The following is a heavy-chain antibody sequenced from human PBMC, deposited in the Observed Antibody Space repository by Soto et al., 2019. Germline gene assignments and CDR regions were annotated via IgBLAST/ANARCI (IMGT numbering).Heavy chain of an antibody. Sequence: GGSLRLSCAASGFTFSGSAMHWVRQASGKGLEWVGRIRSKANSYATAYAASVKGRFTISRDDSKSTAYLQMNSLKTEDTAVYYCTRPVTYYYGSGGHYYGMDVWGQGTTVTVSS. CDR1: GFTFSGSA. V-gene: IGHV3-73*01. J-gene: IGHJ6*02. CDR3: TRPVTYYYGSGGHYYGMDV. D-gene: IGHD3-10*01. CDR2: IRSKANSYAT.